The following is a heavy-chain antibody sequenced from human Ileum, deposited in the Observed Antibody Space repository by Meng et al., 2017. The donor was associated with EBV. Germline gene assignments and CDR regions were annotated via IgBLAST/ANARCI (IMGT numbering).Heavy chain of an antibody. J-gene: IGHJ4*02. Sequence: QGQLQQWCAGLLKPSETLSITCADYGGSFRGNYWSWIRQSPGKRLEWIGEINESGSTNYNPSLKSRVTILMDTSKNQFSLKLTSVTAADAAVYYCRNAFCSAAAGCSDYWGQGTLVTVSS. CDR1: GGSFRGNY. CDR3: RNAFCSAAAGCSDY. CDR2: INESGST. V-gene: IGHV4-34*01. D-gene: IGHD3-3*01.